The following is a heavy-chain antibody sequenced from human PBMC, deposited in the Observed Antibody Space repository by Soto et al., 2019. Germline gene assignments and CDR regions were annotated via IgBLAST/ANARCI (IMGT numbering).Heavy chain of an antibody. D-gene: IGHD6-13*01. CDR1: GYTFTNYG. V-gene: IGHV1-18*01. CDR2: INTYHGNT. J-gene: IGHJ6*02. CDR3: SRSPGYSASWGYFYYGMKI. Sequence: QVQLVQSGAELQKPGASVKVSCKASGYTFTNYGISWVRQAPGQGLEWMGWINTYHGNTKYAQKLQGRVTMTKATPTSTAYMAPTSLRSDDTAVYYCSRSPGYSASWGYFYYGMKIWGQGTTVIVSS.